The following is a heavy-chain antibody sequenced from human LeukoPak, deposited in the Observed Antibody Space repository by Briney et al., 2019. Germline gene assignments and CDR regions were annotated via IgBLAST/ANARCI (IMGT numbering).Heavy chain of an antibody. CDR2: ISYDGSKT. Sequence: GGSLNLPCQALAFTLISYGMHGVGKLQAKGREWGEVISYDGSKTYYADSVKGRFTISRDNSKNTLYLQMNSLRAEDTAVYYCASPGGYDFWSGPFDYWGQGTLVTVSS. D-gene: IGHD3-3*01. CDR1: AFTLISYG. V-gene: IGHV3-30*03. CDR3: ASPGGYDFWSGPFDY. J-gene: IGHJ4*02.